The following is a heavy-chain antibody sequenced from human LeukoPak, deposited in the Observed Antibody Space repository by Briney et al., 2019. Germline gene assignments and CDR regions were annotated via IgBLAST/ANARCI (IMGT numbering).Heavy chain of an antibody. Sequence: TSETLSLTCAVYGGSFSGYYWSWIRQPPGKGLEWIGEINHSGSTNYNPSLKSRVTISVDTSKNQFSLKLSSVTAADTAVYYCARGLGEWEPQNYWGQGTLVTVSS. D-gene: IGHD1-26*01. J-gene: IGHJ4*02. CDR2: INHSGST. V-gene: IGHV4-34*01. CDR3: ARGLGEWEPQNY. CDR1: GGSFSGYY.